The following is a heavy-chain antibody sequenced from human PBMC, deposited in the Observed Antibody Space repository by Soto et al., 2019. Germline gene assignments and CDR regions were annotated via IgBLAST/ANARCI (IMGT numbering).Heavy chain of an antibody. V-gene: IGHV4-34*01. D-gene: IGHD2-21*02. CDR3: ARGDFEFDY. CDR2: INHSGST. J-gene: IGHJ4*02. CDR1: GGSLSGYY. Sequence: SETLSLTCAVYGGSLSGYYWSWIRQPPGKGLEWIGEINHSGSTNYNPSLKSRVTISIDTSKNQFSLKLSSVTAADTTVYYCARGDFEFDYWGQGTLVTVSS.